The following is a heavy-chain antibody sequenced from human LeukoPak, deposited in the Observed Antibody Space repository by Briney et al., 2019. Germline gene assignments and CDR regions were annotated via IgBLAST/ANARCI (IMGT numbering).Heavy chain of an antibody. Sequence: GSIIPILRIANYAQKFQGRFTITGDKSTSTAYMELSSLRSEDTAVYYCASRGYSYGYYFDYWGQGTLVTVSS. V-gene: IGHV1-69*02. J-gene: IGHJ4*02. CDR2: IIPILRIA. CDR3: ASRGYSYGYYFDY. D-gene: IGHD5-18*01.